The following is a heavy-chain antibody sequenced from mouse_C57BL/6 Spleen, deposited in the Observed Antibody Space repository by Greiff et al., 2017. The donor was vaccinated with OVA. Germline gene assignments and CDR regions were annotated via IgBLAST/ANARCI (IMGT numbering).Heavy chain of an antibody. D-gene: IGHD1-1*01. Sequence: QVQLQQSGPELVKPGASVKISCKASGYTFSSSWMNWVKQRHGKGLEWIGRIYPGDGDTNYNENLKGKATLTADKSSSTAYMLLSSLTSEDSAFYYFARDGCILYYYAMDYWGQGTSVTVSS. J-gene: IGHJ4*01. V-gene: IGHV1-82*01. CDR1: GYTFSSSW. CDR2: IYPGDGDT. CDR3: ARDGCILYYYAMDY.